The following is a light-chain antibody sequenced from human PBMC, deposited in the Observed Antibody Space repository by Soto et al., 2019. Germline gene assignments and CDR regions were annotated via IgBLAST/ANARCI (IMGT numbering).Light chain of an antibody. Sequence: EIVMTQSPATLSVSPGETATLSCRASQSVSGNLAWYQQKPGRAPRLLIYGASTRATGIPARFGGSGSGTEFTLPISSLQSEDFVVYFCQQYNNRPPWTFGQGTKVDMK. CDR2: GAS. J-gene: IGKJ1*01. CDR3: QQYNNRPPWT. CDR1: QSVSGN. V-gene: IGKV3-15*01.